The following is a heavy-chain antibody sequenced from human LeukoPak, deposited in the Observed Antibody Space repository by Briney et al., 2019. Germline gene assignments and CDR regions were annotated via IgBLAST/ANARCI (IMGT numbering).Heavy chain of an antibody. Sequence: SETLSLTCTVSGGSISSGSYYWSWIRQPAGKGLEWIGRIYTSGSTNYNPSLKSRVTISVDTSKNQFSLKLNSVAAADTALYYCARFTGRGSSSSAFDFWGQGVMVTVSS. CDR2: IYTSGST. D-gene: IGHD6-6*01. CDR3: ARFTGRGSSSSAFDF. J-gene: IGHJ3*01. CDR1: GGSISSGSYY. V-gene: IGHV4-61*02.